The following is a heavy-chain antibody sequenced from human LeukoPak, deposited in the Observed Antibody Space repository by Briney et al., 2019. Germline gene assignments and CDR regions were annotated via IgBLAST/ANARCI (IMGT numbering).Heavy chain of an antibody. D-gene: IGHD6-13*01. Sequence: GGSLRLSCAASGFTFSSYEMNWVRQAPGKGLEWVSSISSSSSYIYYADSVKGRFTISRDNAKNSLYLQMNSLRAEDTAVYYCARDEAAAENWFDPWGQGTLVTVSS. J-gene: IGHJ5*02. CDR1: GFTFSSYE. CDR2: ISSSSSYI. CDR3: ARDEAAAENWFDP. V-gene: IGHV3-21*04.